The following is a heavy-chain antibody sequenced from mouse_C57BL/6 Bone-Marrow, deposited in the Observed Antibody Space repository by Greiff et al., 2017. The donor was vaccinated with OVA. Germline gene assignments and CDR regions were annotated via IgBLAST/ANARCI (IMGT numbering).Heavy chain of an antibody. CDR1: GYTFTSYW. D-gene: IGHD1-1*01. CDR2: IDPSDSYT. Sequence: QVQLQQPGAELVMPGASVKLSCKASGYTFTSYWMHWVKQRPGQGLEWIGEIDPSDSYTNYNQKFKGKSTLTVDKSSSTAYMQLSSLTSEYSAVYYCARTYGSSYGYFDYWGQGTTLTVSS. CDR3: ARTYGSSYGYFDY. V-gene: IGHV1-69*01. J-gene: IGHJ2*01.